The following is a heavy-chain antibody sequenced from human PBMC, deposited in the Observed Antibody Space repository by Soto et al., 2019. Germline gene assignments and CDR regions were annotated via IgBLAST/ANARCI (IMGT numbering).Heavy chain of an antibody. CDR1: GFTFSSYG. Sequence: PGGSLRLSCAASGFTFSSYGMHWVRQAPGKGLEWVAVISYDGSNKYYADSVKGRFTTSRDNSKNTLYLQMNSLRAEDTAVYYCAKVRVSYNWNYSDYWGQGTLVTVSS. J-gene: IGHJ4*02. CDR3: AKVRVSYNWNYSDY. CDR2: ISYDGSNK. D-gene: IGHD1-20*01. V-gene: IGHV3-30*18.